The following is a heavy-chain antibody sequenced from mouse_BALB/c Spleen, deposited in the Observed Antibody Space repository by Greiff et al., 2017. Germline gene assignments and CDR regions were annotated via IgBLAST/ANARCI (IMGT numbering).Heavy chain of an antibody. V-gene: IGHV3-2*02. Sequence: ESGPGLVKPSQSLSLTCTVTGYSITSDYAWNWIRQFPGNKLEWMGYISYSGSTSYNPSLKSRISITRDTSKNQFFLQLNSVTTEDTATYYCARGRYGNFWFAYWGQGTLVTVSA. CDR1: GYSITSDYA. J-gene: IGHJ3*01. CDR3: ARGRYGNFWFAY. CDR2: ISYSGST. D-gene: IGHD2-1*01.